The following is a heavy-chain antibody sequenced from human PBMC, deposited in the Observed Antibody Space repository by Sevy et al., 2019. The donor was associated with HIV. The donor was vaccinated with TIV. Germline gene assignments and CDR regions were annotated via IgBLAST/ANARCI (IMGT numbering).Heavy chain of an antibody. CDR3: ARVVGGGYFDY. V-gene: IGHV3-7*03. CDR2: IKPDGSES. CDR1: GFTFNNFW. J-gene: IGHJ4*01. D-gene: IGHD3-16*01. Sequence: GGSLRLSCVASGFTFNNFWMAWVRQAPGKGLEWFANIKPDGSESNHVGSVKGRFTISRVNAKNSLYLQMNSLTAEDTAVYYCARVVGGGYFDYWGQGTLVTVSS.